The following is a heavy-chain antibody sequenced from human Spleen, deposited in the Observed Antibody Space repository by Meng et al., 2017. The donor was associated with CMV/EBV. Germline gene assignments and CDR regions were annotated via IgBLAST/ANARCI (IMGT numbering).Heavy chain of an antibody. V-gene: IGHV4-34*01. CDR3: ARYPRAKYGPIY. J-gene: IGHJ4*02. CDR2: INHSGST. Sequence: SETLSLTCAVYGGSFSGYYWSWIRQPPGKGLEWIGEINHSGSTNYNPSLKSRVTISVDTSKNQFSLKLSSVTAADTAVYYCARYPRAKYGPIYWGQGTLVTSPQ. D-gene: IGHD2-8*01. CDR1: GGSFSGYY.